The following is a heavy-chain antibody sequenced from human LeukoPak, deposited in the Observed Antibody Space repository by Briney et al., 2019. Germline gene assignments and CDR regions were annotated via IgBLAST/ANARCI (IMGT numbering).Heavy chain of an antibody. V-gene: IGHV3-30*03. Sequence: GGSLRLSCAASGFSFSSYGMHWVRQAPGKGLEWVAVISYDGSNKYYADSVKGRFTISRDNSKNTLYLQMNSLRAEDTAVYYCARDWGWELPGHYFFDYWGQGTLVTVSS. CDR1: GFSFSSYG. D-gene: IGHD1-26*01. J-gene: IGHJ4*02. CDR2: ISYDGSNK. CDR3: ARDWGWELPGHYFFDY.